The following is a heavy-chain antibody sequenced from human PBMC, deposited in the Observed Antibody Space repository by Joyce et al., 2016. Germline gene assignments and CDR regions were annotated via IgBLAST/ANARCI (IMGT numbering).Heavy chain of an antibody. CDR2: ISSDESST. D-gene: IGHD1-26*01. V-gene: IGHV3-74*01. J-gene: IGHJ6*02. CDR1: GFTFSSYW. Sequence: EVQLVESGGGLVQPGGSLRLSCTASGFTFSSYWMNWVRQVSGKGLVWVSHISSDESSTSYADSVKGRFTISRDNAKNTLYLHVNSLRTEDTAVYYCARTGGSYYDYYYYGLDVWGQGTTVIVSS. CDR3: ARTGGSYYDYYYYGLDV.